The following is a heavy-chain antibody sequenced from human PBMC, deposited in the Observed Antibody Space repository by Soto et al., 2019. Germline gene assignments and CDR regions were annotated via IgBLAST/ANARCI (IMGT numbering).Heavy chain of an antibody. CDR2: ITYHGRNK. Sequence: QVQLVESGGGVVQPGRSVRLSCVASGFRFDAYGMHWVRQAPGKGLEWVAVITYHGRNKYYADSVKGRFSISRDNSKSTLYLQMNSLRAEDTAVYYCPKDRDYGHPNSYYYGMDVWGQGTTVTVSS. CDR3: PKDRDYGHPNSYYYGMDV. J-gene: IGHJ6*02. D-gene: IGHD3-10*01. V-gene: IGHV3-30*18. CDR1: GFRFDAYG.